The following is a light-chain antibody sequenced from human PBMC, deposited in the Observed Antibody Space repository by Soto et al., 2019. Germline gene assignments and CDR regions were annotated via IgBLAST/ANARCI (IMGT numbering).Light chain of an antibody. V-gene: IGKV3-15*01. Sequence: EIVLTQSPGTLSLSPGERATLSCRASQSISSYLVWYQQKPGQAPRLLIYGASTRVTGIPARFSGSGSGTEFTLTISSLQSEDFAVYYCQQYNNWPRTFGQGTKVDI. CDR1: QSISSY. CDR3: QQYNNWPRT. J-gene: IGKJ1*01. CDR2: GAS.